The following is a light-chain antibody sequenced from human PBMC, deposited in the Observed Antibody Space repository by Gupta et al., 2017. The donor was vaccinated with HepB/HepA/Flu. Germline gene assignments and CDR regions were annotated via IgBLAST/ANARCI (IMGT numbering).Light chain of an antibody. J-gene: IGKJ1*01. CDR3: QQEGTSPWT. CDR2: GAS. V-gene: IGKV3-20*01. Sequence: EIVLTQSPGTLSLSPGERATLSCRASQSVSSNYLAWYQQKPGQAPRLLIYGAFGASSRATGIPDRFSGSGSGTDFTLTISRLEPEDFVLYYCQQEGTSPWTFGQGTKVEIK. CDR1: QSVSSNY.